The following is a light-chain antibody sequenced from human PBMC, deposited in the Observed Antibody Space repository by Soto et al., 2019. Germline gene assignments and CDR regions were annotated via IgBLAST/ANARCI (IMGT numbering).Light chain of an antibody. V-gene: IGKV3-11*01. CDR1: QLVSSY. CDR3: QRRSNLPLT. J-gene: IGKJ4*01. Sequence: EIVLTQSPATLSLSPGERATLSCRASQLVSSYLAWYQQKPGQAPRLLIYDASNRATGIPARFSGSGSGTAFPMTMSTLEHEDFTVYVGQRRSNLPLTFGGGTKVEIK. CDR2: DAS.